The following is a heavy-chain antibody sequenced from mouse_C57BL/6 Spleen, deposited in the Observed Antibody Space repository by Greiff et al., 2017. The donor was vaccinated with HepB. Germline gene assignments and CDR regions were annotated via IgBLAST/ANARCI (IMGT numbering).Heavy chain of an antibody. CDR1: GFTFSSYA. J-gene: IGHJ3*01. CDR3: ARDSRYYYGSTWFAY. D-gene: IGHD1-1*01. Sequence: EVQLVESGGGLVKPGGSLKLSCAASGFTFSSYAMSWVRQTPEKRLEWVATISDGGSYTYYPDNVKGRFTISRDNAKNNLYLQMSHLKSEDTAMYYCARDSRYYYGSTWFAYWGQGTLVTVSA. CDR2: ISDGGSYT. V-gene: IGHV5-4*01.